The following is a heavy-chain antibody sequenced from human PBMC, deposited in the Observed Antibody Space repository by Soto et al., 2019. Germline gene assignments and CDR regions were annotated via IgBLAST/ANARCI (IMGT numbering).Heavy chain of an antibody. J-gene: IGHJ4*02. CDR1: GGSISCDYY. Sequence: SETLSLTCSVWGGSISCDYYWGWIRQSPEKGLEWIGYIYYSGSSYANPALQSRLSMSLDTSKNQFSLKLRSVTAEDTAVYYCARGGARWTGYFDSWGQGALVPVSS. CDR3: ARGGARWTGYFDS. D-gene: IGHD2-15*01. V-gene: IGHV4-30-4*08. CDR2: IYYSGSS.